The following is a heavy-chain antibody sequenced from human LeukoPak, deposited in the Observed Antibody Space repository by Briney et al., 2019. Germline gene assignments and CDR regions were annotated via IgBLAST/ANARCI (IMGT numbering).Heavy chain of an antibody. CDR2: IDPKSGDR. Sequence: GASVQFSFKASGCTFTDYYIHWVRRAPGQGLEWMTYIDPKSGDRHYSQKFEGRVTITLDTSISTASMELKWLTSDDTAVYYCARDGVAGSSDAFGLWGQGTMVTVSS. V-gene: IGHV1-2*02. D-gene: IGHD6-19*01. CDR3: ARDGVAGSSDAFGL. J-gene: IGHJ3*01. CDR1: GCTFTDYY.